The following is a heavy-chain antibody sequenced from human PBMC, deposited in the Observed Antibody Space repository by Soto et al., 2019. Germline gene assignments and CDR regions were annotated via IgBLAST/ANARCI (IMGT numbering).Heavy chain of an antibody. J-gene: IGHJ4*02. V-gene: IGHV3-23*01. CDR3: AKKVNSGPGSQSFYY. D-gene: IGHD3-10*01. CDR2: FRSSGDDGTT. CDR1: GFTFSSYS. Sequence: GGSLRLSCAASGFTFSSYSMSWVRQAPGKGLEWVSGFRSSGDDGTTYYADSVKGRFTISTDNSKNTLFLQMDNLRDEDTAIYYCAKKVNSGPGSQSFYYWGQGTLFTVSS.